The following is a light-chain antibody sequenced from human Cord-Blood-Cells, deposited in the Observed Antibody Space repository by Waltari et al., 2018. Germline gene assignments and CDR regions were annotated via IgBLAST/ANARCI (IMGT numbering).Light chain of an antibody. CDR3: SSYAGSSTRV. CDR1: NHDLWSFKI. V-gene: IGLV2-14*02. CDR2: EGS. J-gene: IGLJ3*02. Sequence: LTQPAPRVGVPGPSITIPRPGTNHDLWSFKIVSWYQPHPGKAPKLMIYEGSKRPSGVSNRFSGSKSGNTASLTISGLQAEDEADYYCSSYAGSSTRVFGGGTKLTVL.